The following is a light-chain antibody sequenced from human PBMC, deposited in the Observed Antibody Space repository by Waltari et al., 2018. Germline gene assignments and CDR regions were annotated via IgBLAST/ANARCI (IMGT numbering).Light chain of an antibody. V-gene: IGKV3-11*01. CDR1: QSVGTY. Sequence: EIVLTQSPATLSLSPGETATLPCRASQSVGTYLAWYQQKPGQAPRLLIYDASNRATAIPDRFRGSGSGTDFTLTISSLEPEDFAVYYCQQRSSWTPHTFGQGARLEIK. CDR2: DAS. J-gene: IGKJ2*01. CDR3: QQRSSWTPHT.